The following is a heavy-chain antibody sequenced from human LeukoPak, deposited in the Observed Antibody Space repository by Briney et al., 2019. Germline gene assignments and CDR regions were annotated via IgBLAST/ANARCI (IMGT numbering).Heavy chain of an antibody. J-gene: IGHJ5*02. CDR2: FYYSGST. D-gene: IGHD3-10*01. V-gene: IGHV4-59*01. CDR1: GGSISSYY. Sequence: PSETLSLTCTVSGGSISSYYWSWIRQPPGKGLEWIGYFYYSGSTNYNPSLKSRVTISVDTSKNQFSLKLSSVTAADTAVYYCARGTTFGEFNWFDPWGQGTLVTVSS. CDR3: ARGTTFGEFNWFDP.